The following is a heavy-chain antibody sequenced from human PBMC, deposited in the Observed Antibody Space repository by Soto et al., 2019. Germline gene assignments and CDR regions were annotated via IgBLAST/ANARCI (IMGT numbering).Heavy chain of an antibody. J-gene: IGHJ5*02. Sequence: SETLSLTCTVSGGSITSSSYYWCWIRHPPGKGPEWIGSIYYSGSTYYNPSLKSRVTISVDTSKNQFSLKLSSVTAADTAVYYCATQEVGGSYVYTFDPWGQGTLVTVSS. D-gene: IGHD1-26*01. CDR2: IYYSGST. CDR3: ATQEVGGSYVYTFDP. CDR1: GGSITSSSYY. V-gene: IGHV4-39*01.